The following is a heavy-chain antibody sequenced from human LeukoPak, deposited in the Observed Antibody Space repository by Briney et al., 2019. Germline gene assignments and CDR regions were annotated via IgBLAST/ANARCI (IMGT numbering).Heavy chain of an antibody. CDR3: AVMNDGDTPRDY. Sequence: GESLKISCKDSGYSFTTYWIGWVRQMPGKGLEWMGLIYPGDSDNSYKPSFQGEVTTSAAKSSSTDYLQWGSRKASNTAMYSGAVMNDGDTPRDYWGQGTLVTVSS. D-gene: IGHD1-1*01. J-gene: IGHJ4*02. CDR2: IYPGDSDN. V-gene: IGHV5-51*01. CDR1: GYSFTTYW.